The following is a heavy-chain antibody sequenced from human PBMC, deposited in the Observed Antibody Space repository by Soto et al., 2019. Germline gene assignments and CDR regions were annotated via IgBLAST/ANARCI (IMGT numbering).Heavy chain of an antibody. CDR1: GFTFSTYA. D-gene: IGHD2-15*01. V-gene: IGHV3-23*01. J-gene: IGHJ4*02. CDR2: LSGSGGNT. CDR3: AKDQEVVAAVSHLDH. Sequence: GGSLRLSCAASGFTFSTYAMSWVRQAPGKGLEWVSSLSGSGGNTYYADSVKGRFTISRDNSKTTLYLQMNSLRAEDTAVYYCAKDQEVVAAVSHLDHWGQGA.